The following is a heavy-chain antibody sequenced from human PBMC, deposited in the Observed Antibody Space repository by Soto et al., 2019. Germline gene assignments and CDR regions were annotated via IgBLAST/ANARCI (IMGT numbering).Heavy chain of an antibody. D-gene: IGHD3-22*01. CDR2: ISDSATTM. V-gene: IGHV3-11*01. CDR3: ARDTAFISSGLFNP. Sequence: KTGGSLRLSCAASGFTFSDYYMSWIRQAPGKGLEWISHISDSATTMYYADSVKGRFTISRDNARKSLFLHMNSLRAEDTAVYYCARDTAFISSGLFNPWGQGTLVTVSS. J-gene: IGHJ5*02. CDR1: GFTFSDYY.